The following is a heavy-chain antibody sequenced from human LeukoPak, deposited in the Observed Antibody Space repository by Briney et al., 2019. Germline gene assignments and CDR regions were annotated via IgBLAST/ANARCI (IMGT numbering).Heavy chain of an antibody. D-gene: IGHD1-14*01. CDR3: ARAGGGLDY. Sequence: GRSLRLSCAASGFTFSSYAMHWVRQAPGKGLEWVAVISYDGSNKYYADSVKGRFTISRDNSKNTLYLQMNGLRAEDTAVYYCARAGGGLDYWGQGTLVTVSS. CDR1: GFTFSSYA. V-gene: IGHV3-30*04. CDR2: ISYDGSNK. J-gene: IGHJ4*02.